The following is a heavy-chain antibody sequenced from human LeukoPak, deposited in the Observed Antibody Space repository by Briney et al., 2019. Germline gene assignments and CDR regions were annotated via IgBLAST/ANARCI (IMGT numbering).Heavy chain of an antibody. CDR1: GFTFSSYW. V-gene: IGHV3-7*01. J-gene: IGHJ4*02. D-gene: IGHD6-13*01. CDR3: ARSGMASFDY. Sequence: GGSLRLSCAASGFTFSSYWMSWVRQAPGKGLEGGANIKQDGSEKYYVDSVKGRFTISRDNAKNSLYLQMNSLRAEDTAAYYCARSGMASFDYWGQGTLVTVSS. CDR2: IKQDGSEK.